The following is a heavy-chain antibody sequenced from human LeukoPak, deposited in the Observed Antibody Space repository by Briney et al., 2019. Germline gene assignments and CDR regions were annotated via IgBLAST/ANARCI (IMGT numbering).Heavy chain of an antibody. CDR1: GGSISSYY. CDR2: IYTSGST. V-gene: IGHV4-4*07. Sequence: ASETLSLTCTVSGGSISSYYWSWIRQPAGKGQEWIGRIYTSGSTNYNPSLKSRVTMSVDTSKNQFSLKLSSVTAADTAVYYCARDSSSSWYPYYYYMDVWGKGTTVTVSS. J-gene: IGHJ6*03. CDR3: ARDSSSSWYPYYYYMDV. D-gene: IGHD6-13*01.